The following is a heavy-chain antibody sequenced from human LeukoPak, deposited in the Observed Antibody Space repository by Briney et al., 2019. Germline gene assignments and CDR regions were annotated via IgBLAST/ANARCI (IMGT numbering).Heavy chain of an antibody. CDR1: GFTFSDYG. CDR2: ISYDSTQE. D-gene: IGHD1-26*01. CDR3: AKDFGGSYFDY. J-gene: IGHJ4*02. V-gene: IGHV3-30*18. Sequence: GGSLRLSCTASGFTFSDYGMHWVRQAPGKGLDWVAVISYDSTQETYADSVKGRFTISRDNAKNSLYLQMNSLRTEDTALYYCAKDFGGSYFDYWGQGTLVTVSS.